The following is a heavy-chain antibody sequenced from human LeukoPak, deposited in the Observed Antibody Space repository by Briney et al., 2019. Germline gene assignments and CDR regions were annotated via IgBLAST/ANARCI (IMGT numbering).Heavy chain of an antibody. CDR3: ARIRGNYFPDY. Sequence: PSETLSLTCAVSGGSISGYYWSWIRQPPGKGLEWIGYIYYSGSTNYNPSLKGRVTISVDTSKNQFSLNLSSVTAADTAVYYCARIRGNYFPDYWGQGTLVTVSS. J-gene: IGHJ4*02. D-gene: IGHD4-11*01. V-gene: IGHV4-59*01. CDR2: IYYSGST. CDR1: GGSISGYY.